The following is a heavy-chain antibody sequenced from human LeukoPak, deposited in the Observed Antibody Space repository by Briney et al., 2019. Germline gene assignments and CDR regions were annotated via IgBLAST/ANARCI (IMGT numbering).Heavy chain of an antibody. CDR1: GYTFTGYY. CDR3: ATQRGSYLWGTDFDY. CDR2: INPNSGDT. V-gene: IGHV1-2*02. Sequence: ASVQVSCKACGYTFTGYYMHWVRQAPGQGLEWMGWINPNSGDTKYPQKFQGRVTMTRDTSIRTAYMELTRLRSDDTAVYYCATQRGSYLWGTDFDYWGQGTLVTVSS. J-gene: IGHJ4*02. D-gene: IGHD3-16*01.